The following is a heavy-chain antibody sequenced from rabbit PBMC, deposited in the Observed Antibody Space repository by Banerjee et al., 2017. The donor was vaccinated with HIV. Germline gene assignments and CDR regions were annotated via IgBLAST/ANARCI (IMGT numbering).Heavy chain of an antibody. CDR1: GVSFSDKDV. CDR2: VNIVTGKS. J-gene: IGHJ4*01. CDR3: ARDLVAVIGWNFGW. V-gene: IGHV1S45*01. D-gene: IGHD1-1*01. Sequence: EQLEESGGGLVKPEGSLTLTCKASGVSFSDKDVMCWVRQAPGKGLEWIACVNIVTGKSVYASWAKGRFTMSRTSSTTVTLQMTSLTAADTATYFCARDLVAVIGWNFGWWGQGTRVTVS.